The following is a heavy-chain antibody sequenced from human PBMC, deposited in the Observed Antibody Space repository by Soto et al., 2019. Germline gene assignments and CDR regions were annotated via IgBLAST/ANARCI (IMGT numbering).Heavy chain of an antibody. Sequence: QLQLQESGPGLVKPSETLSLTCAVSGASISSSSYCWGWIRQPPGKGLEWIGNIYYNGNTYYNPSLKSRVTISVDSSKKLFSLRLTSVSAADTAVYYCASQTGDLYWYFDFWGRGTLVTVSS. J-gene: IGHJ2*01. CDR3: ASQTGDLYWYFDF. CDR2: IYYNGNT. CDR1: GASISSSSYC. D-gene: IGHD7-27*01. V-gene: IGHV4-39*02.